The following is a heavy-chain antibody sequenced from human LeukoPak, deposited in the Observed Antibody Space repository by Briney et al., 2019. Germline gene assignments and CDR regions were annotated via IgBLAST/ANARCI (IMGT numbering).Heavy chain of an antibody. Sequence: AETLSLTCTVSGGSISSYYWSWIRQPPGKELEWIGYFHYSGTTNYNPSLKSRVTISVDTSKNQFSLKLSSVTAADTAVYYCARGRYNIVVVTAIRNFDYWGQGTLVTVSS. V-gene: IGHV4-59*12. D-gene: IGHD2-21*02. CDR3: ARGRYNIVVVTAIRNFDY. CDR1: GGSISSYY. CDR2: FHYSGTT. J-gene: IGHJ4*02.